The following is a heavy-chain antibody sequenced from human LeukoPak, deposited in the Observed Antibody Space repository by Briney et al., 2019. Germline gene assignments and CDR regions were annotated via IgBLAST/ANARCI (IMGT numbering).Heavy chain of an antibody. CDR2: IYTSGST. V-gene: IGHV4-4*07. J-gene: IGHJ3*02. D-gene: IGHD1-26*01. CDR3: ARVRELLTLDAFDI. CDR1: GGSISSYY. Sequence: PSETPSLTCTVSGGSISSYYWSWIRQPAGKGLEWIGRIYTSGSTNYNPSLKSRVTMSVDTSKNQFSLKLSSVTAADTAVYYCARVRELLTLDAFDIWGQGTMVTVSS.